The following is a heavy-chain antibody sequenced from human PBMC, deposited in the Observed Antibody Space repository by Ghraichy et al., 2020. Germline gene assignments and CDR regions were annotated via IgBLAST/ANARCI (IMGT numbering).Heavy chain of an antibody. J-gene: IGHJ4*02. D-gene: IGHD5-12*01. CDR2: ITAAGDTT. Sequence: GGSLRLSCAASGLTFGEYAMSWVRQAPGKGLEWVATITAAGDTTYFADSVKGRFTISRDNSKNTLYLQMNSLRAEDTAVYYCAKRWLRFYFDSWGQGALVTVSS. CDR3: AKRWLRFYFDS. CDR1: GLTFGEYA. V-gene: IGHV3-23*01.